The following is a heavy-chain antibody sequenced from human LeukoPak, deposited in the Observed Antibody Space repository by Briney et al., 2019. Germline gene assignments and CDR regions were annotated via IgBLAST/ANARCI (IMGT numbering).Heavy chain of an antibody. V-gene: IGHV3-30-3*01. D-gene: IGHD3-10*01. CDR1: GFTFSSYA. CDR3: ARDRGYYGSGSYYDAFDI. CDR2: ISYDGSNK. J-gene: IGHJ3*02. Sequence: GGSLRLSCAASGFTFSSYAMHWVRQAPGKGLEWVAVISYDGSNKYYADSVKGRFTISRDNSKNTLYLQMNSLRAEDTAVYYCARDRGYYGSGSYYDAFDIWGQGTMVTVSS.